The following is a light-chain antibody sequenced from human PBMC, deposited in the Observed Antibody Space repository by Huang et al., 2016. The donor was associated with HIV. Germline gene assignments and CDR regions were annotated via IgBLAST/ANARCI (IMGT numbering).Light chain of an antibody. J-gene: IGKJ2*01. CDR1: QDLLFNATNKGF. Sequence: DIVLTQSPDSLTVSLGERATINCKSSQDLLFNATNKGFFAWYQQRPRQPPKLLIYWASTRASDVPDRVSGSGSGTDFTLTINSLQAEDMAVYFCQQYYTNYYTFGQGTKLEIQ. CDR2: WAS. CDR3: QQYYTNYYT. V-gene: IGKV4-1*01.